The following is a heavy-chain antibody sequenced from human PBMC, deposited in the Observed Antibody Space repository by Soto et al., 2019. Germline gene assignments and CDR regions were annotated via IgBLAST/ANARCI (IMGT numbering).Heavy chain of an antibody. Sequence: QVQLQESGPGLVKPSETLSLACDVSGASMRNYFWTWVRQSPGKGLEWIGSVSNSGSAYYNPSLGTRVTIALDASNAQFSLRLTSVISADTAVYYCATTVVETSTRRCFDTFDVWGQGTMVTVSS. CDR1: GASMRNYF. V-gene: IGHV4-59*03. CDR3: ATTVVETSTRRCFDTFDV. D-gene: IGHD2-21*02. J-gene: IGHJ3*01. CDR2: VSNSGSA.